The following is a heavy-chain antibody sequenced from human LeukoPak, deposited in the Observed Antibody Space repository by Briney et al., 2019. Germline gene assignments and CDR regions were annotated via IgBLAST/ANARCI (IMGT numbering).Heavy chain of an antibody. CDR2: IYYSGST. CDR3: ARGGISWIAAPFGY. D-gene: IGHD6-13*01. V-gene: IGHV4-39*01. CDR1: GGSISSSSYY. J-gene: IGHJ4*02. Sequence: SETLSLTCTVSGGSISSSSYYWGWIRQPPGKGLEWIGSIYYSGSTYYNPSLKSRVTISVDTSKNQFSLKLSSVTAADTAVYYCARGGISWIAAPFGYWGQGTLVTVSS.